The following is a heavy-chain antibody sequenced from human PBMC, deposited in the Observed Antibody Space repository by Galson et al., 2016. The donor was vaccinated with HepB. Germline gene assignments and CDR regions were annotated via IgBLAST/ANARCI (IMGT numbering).Heavy chain of an antibody. D-gene: IGHD6-25*01. J-gene: IGHJ4*02. CDR2: ITSSGGLS. V-gene: IGHV3-11*01. CDR3: ASRGFYGSLDN. Sequence: SLRLSCAASGFTFSETYMTWIRQAPGKGLEWISYITSSGGLSYYADSMEGRFTISRDNAKNSVYLQINSLRAEVTAVYYCASRGFYGSLDNWGQGTLVTVSS. CDR1: GFTFSETY.